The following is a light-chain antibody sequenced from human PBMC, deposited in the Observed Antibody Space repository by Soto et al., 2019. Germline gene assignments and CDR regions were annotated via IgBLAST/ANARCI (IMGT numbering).Light chain of an antibody. J-gene: IGLJ3*02. CDR2: EVS. Sequence: QSVLTQPPSVSGSPGQSVTISCTGTSSDVGSYNRVSWYQQSPGTAPKLMIYEVSNRPSGVPDRFSGSKSGNTASLTISGLQAEDEADYYCSSYRSSSTLWVFGGGTKLTVL. CDR1: SSDVGSYNR. V-gene: IGLV2-18*02. CDR3: SSYRSSSTLWV.